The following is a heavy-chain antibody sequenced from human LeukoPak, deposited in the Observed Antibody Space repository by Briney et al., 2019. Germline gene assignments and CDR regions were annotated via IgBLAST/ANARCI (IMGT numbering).Heavy chain of an antibody. J-gene: IGHJ5*02. V-gene: IGHV1-2*06. CDR1: GYTFTGYY. D-gene: IGHD6-6*01. CDR3: ARVGVAARPGNWFDP. CDR2: INPNSGGT. Sequence: DSVKVSCKASGYTFTGYYMHWVRQAPGQGLEWMGRINPNSGGTNYAQKFQGRVTMTRDTSISTAYMELSRLRSDDTAVYYCARVGVAARPGNWFDPWGQGTLVTVSS.